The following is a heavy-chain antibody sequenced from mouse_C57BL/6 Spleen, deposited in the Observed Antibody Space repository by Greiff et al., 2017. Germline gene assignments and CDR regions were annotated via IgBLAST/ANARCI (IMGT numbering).Heavy chain of an antibody. CDR2: IYPGSGST. Sequence: VKLMESGAELVKPGASVKMSCKASGYTFTSYWITWVKQRPGQGLEWIGDIYPGSGSTNYNEKFKSKATLTVDTSSSTAYMQLRSLTYEDSAVYYCAVITTVVATNYWGQGTTLTVSS. CDR3: AVITTVVATNY. CDR1: GYTFTSYW. D-gene: IGHD1-1*01. J-gene: IGHJ2*01. V-gene: IGHV1-55*01.